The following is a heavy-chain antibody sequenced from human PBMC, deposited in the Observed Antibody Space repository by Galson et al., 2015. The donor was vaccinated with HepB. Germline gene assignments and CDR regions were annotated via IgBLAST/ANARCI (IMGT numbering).Heavy chain of an antibody. D-gene: IGHD3-10*01. V-gene: IGHV4-4*07. J-gene: IGHJ6*02. CDR1: GGSINNYY. CDR2: IFPRGTI. Sequence: ETLSLTCTVSGGSINNYYWTWIRQPAGKGLEWIGRIFPRGTINYNPSLKSRVTMSVDTSRSQFSLKLGSVTAADTAVYYCARVPYDSRGFLGMDVWGQGTTVTVSS. CDR3: ARVPYDSRGFLGMDV.